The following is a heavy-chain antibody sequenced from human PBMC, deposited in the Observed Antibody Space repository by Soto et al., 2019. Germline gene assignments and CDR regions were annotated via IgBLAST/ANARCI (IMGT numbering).Heavy chain of an antibody. CDR3: AREAGYSGYDSIYYYYYGMDV. D-gene: IGHD5-12*01. CDR2: IIPIFGTA. CDR1: GGTFSSYA. J-gene: IGHJ6*02. Sequence: QVQLVQSGAEVKKPGSSVKVSCKASGGTFSSYAISWVRQAPGQGLEWMGGIIPIFGTANYAQKFQGRVTITANESTSTAYMELSSLRSEDTAVYYCAREAGYSGYDSIYYYYYGMDVWGQGTTVTVSS. V-gene: IGHV1-69*01.